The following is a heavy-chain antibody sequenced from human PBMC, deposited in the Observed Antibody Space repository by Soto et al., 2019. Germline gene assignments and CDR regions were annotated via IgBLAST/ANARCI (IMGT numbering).Heavy chain of an antibody. V-gene: IGHV3-23*01. D-gene: IGHD6-19*01. CDR1: GFTFSSYA. J-gene: IGHJ4*02. CDR3: AKELQYSSGWSLVDY. CDR2: ISGSGVST. Sequence: PGGSLRLSCAASGFTFSSYAMSWVRQAPGKGLEWVSGISGSGVSTYYADSVKGRFTIPRDNSKNTLYLQMNSLRAEDTAVYYCAKELQYSSGWSLVDYWGQGTLVTVSS.